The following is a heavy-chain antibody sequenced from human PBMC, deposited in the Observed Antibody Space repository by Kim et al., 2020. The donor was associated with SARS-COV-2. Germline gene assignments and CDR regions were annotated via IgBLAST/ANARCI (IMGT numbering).Heavy chain of an antibody. CDR3: ARDRGFVVVPAAPTLRFDY. CDR1: GYTFTSYG. D-gene: IGHD2-2*01. Sequence: ASVKVSCKASGYTFTSYGISWVRQAPGQGLEWMGWISAYNGNTNYAQKLQGRVTMTTDTSTSTAYMELRSLRSDDTAVYYCARDRGFVVVPAAPTLRFDYWGQGTLVTVSS. V-gene: IGHV1-18*04. J-gene: IGHJ4*02. CDR2: ISAYNGNT.